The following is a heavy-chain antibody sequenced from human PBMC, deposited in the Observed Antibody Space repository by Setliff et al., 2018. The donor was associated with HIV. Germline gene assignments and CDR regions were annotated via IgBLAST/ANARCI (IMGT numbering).Heavy chain of an antibody. V-gene: IGHV4-59*01. CDR2: IYYSGST. CDR3: ATGWRVDAFDI. J-gene: IGHJ3*02. CDR1: GGPISSDY. D-gene: IGHD2-15*01. Sequence: PSETLSLTCTVSGGPISSDYWSWIRQPPGKGLEWIGYIYYSGSTDYNPSLRSRVTISVDTSKNQFSLKLSSVTAADTAVYYCATGWRVDAFDIWGQGTMVTVSS.